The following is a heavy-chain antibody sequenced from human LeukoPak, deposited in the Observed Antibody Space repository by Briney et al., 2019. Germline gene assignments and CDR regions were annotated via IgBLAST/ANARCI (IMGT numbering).Heavy chain of an antibody. Sequence: GGSLRLSCAASGFTFRDYSMNRVRQAPGKGLEWVSYISTSGNYIYYADSVKGRFTISRDNAKNSLYLQMHSLRAEDTALYYCARGAYNSGGTHENWGQGTLVTVSS. J-gene: IGHJ4*02. CDR3: ARGAYNSGGTHEN. V-gene: IGHV3-21*01. CDR1: GFTFRDYS. CDR2: ISTSGNYI. D-gene: IGHD3-22*01.